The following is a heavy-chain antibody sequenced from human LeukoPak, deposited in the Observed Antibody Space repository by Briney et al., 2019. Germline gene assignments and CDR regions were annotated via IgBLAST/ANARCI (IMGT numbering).Heavy chain of an antibody. CDR1: GYTFTSYD. V-gene: IGHV1-8*03. Sequence: GASVKVSCKASGYTFTSYDINWVRQATGQGLEWMGWMNPNSGNTGYAQKFQGRVTITRNTSISTAYMELSSLRSEDTAVYYCARAMRKYYYARGYMDVWGKGTTVTVSS. D-gene: IGHD3-10*01. CDR3: ARAMRKYYYARGYMDV. CDR2: MNPNSGNT. J-gene: IGHJ6*03.